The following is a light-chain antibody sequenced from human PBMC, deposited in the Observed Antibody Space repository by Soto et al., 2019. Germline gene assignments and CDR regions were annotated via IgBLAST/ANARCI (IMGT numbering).Light chain of an antibody. V-gene: IGKV4-1*01. J-gene: IGKJ1*01. CDR2: WAS. Sequence: DIVMTQSPDSLTVSLGERATINCKSSQSLLSSSDNRYYLAWYQHKPGQSPKMLIYWASTRYSGVPDRFSGSGSGTDFYLAISILQDEDVAVYYCQHYYSVPPTFGQGTKVEIK. CDR1: QSLLSSSDNRYY. CDR3: QHYYSVPPT.